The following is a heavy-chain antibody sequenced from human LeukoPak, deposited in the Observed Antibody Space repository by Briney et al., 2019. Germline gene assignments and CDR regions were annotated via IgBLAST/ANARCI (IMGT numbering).Heavy chain of an antibody. CDR2: MSYDGSNK. CDR3: ARRAGAYTHPYDY. D-gene: IGHD3-16*01. Sequence: GGSLRLSCAASGFTFSSYAMHWVRQAPGKGLEWVAVMSYDGSNKYYADSVKGRFTISIDNSKNTLYLQMNSLRAEDTAVYYCARRAGAYTHPYDYWGQGTLVTVSS. V-gene: IGHV3-30*14. J-gene: IGHJ4*02. CDR1: GFTFSSYA.